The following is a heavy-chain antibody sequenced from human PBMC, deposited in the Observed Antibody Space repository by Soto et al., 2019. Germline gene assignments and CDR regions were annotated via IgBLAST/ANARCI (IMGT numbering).Heavy chain of an antibody. V-gene: IGHV3-30-3*01. J-gene: IGHJ6*02. D-gene: IGHD3-16*01. CDR2: VSYDGSIK. Sequence: GGSLRLSCAASGFTFSSYVMHWVRQAPGKGLEWVAVVSYDGSIKHYADSVKGRFTISRDNSKTTLFLQMNSLRPEDTAVYYCVSLWGMDVWGQGTTVTVSS. CDR3: VSLWGMDV. CDR1: GFTFSSYV.